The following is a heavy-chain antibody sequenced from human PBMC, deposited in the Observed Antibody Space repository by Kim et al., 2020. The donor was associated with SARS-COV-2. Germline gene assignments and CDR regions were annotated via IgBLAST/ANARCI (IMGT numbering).Heavy chain of an antibody. CDR3: ARRSEGYSGYDGRVDY. J-gene: IGHJ4*02. Sequence: SETLSLTCAVYGGSFSGYYWGWIRQPPGKGLEWIGEINHSGSTNYNPSLKSRVTISVDTSKNQFSLKLSSVTAADTAVYYCARRSEGYSGYDGRVDYWGQGTLVTVSS. CDR1: GGSFSGYY. D-gene: IGHD5-12*01. V-gene: IGHV4-34*01. CDR2: INHSGST.